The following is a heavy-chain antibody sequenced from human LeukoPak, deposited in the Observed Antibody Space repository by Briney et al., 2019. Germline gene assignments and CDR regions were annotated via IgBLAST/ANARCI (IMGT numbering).Heavy chain of an antibody. CDR2: ISYDGSNK. J-gene: IGHJ4*02. CDR3: ASGPLISYNSSTYPPFDY. Sequence: GGSLRLSCAASGFTFSSYAMHWVRQAPGKGLEWVAVISYDGSNKYYADSVKGRFTISRDNSENTLHLEMNSLRAEDTAVYYCASGPLISYNSSTYPPFDYWGQGTLVTVSS. V-gene: IGHV3-30-3*01. CDR1: GFTFSSYA. D-gene: IGHD6-6*01.